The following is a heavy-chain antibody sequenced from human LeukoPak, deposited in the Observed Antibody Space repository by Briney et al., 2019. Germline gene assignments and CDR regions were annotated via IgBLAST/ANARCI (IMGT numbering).Heavy chain of an antibody. D-gene: IGHD1-26*01. CDR2: IVVGSGNT. CDR3: AASPGPYSGSYYYYYGMDV. V-gene: IGHV1-58*01. J-gene: IGHJ6*02. CDR1: GFTFTSSA. Sequence: SVKVSCKASGFTFTSSAVQWVRQARGQRLEWMGWIVVGSGNTNYAQKFQERVTITRDMSTSTAYMELSSLRSEDTAVYYCAASPGPYSGSYYYYYGMDVWGQGTTVTVSS.